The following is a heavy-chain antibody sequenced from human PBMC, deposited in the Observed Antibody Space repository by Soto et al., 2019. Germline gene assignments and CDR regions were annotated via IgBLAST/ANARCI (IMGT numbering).Heavy chain of an antibody. V-gene: IGHV4-34*01. CDR1: GGSFSGYY. Sequence: PSETLSLTCAVYGGSFSGYYWSWIRQPPGKGLEWIGEINHSGSTNYNPSLKSRVTISVDTSKNQFSLKLSSVTAADTAVYYCARRRQIVVVPAAIISWFDPWGQGTLVTVSS. CDR3: ARRRQIVVVPAAIISWFDP. D-gene: IGHD2-2*01. J-gene: IGHJ5*02. CDR2: INHSGST.